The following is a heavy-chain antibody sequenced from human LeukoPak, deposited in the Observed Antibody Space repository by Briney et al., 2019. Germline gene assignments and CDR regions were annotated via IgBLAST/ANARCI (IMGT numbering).Heavy chain of an antibody. D-gene: IGHD6-19*01. CDR1: EFSVGSNY. CDR2: IKSKTDGGTT. V-gene: IGHV3-15*01. Sequence: GGSLRLSCAASEFSVGSNYMTWVRQAPGKGLEWVGRIKSKTDGGTTDYAAPVKGRFTISRDDSKNTLYLQMNSLRAEDTAVYYCAKDITVAGPYYFDYWGQGTLVTVSS. CDR3: AKDITVAGPYYFDY. J-gene: IGHJ4*02.